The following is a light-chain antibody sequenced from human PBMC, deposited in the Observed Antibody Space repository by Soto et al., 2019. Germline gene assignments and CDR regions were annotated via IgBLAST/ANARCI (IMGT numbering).Light chain of an antibody. V-gene: IGLV2-14*01. CDR2: GVS. J-gene: IGLJ1*01. Sequence: QSVLAQPASVSGSPGQSITISCTGTISDFVVYNYVSWYQQHPGKAPKLMIYGVSNRPSGVSNRFSGSKSGNTASLTISGLQTEDEADYYCSSYTSSSTLFGTGTKVT. CDR1: ISDFVVYNY. CDR3: SSYTSSSTL.